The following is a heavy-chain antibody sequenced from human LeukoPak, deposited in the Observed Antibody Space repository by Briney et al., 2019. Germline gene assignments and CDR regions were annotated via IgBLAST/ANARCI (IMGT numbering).Heavy chain of an antibody. D-gene: IGHD3-3*01. Sequence: GSLRLSCAASGFTFSSSAMSWVRQAPGKGLEWIGSIYYSGSTYYNPSLKSRVTISVDTSKNQFSLKLSSVTAADTAVYYCVGGFWSGYAKNNYFDYWGQGTLVTVSS. CDR2: IYYSGST. V-gene: IGHV4-59*05. CDR1: GFTFSSSA. J-gene: IGHJ4*02. CDR3: VGGFWSGYAKNNYFDY.